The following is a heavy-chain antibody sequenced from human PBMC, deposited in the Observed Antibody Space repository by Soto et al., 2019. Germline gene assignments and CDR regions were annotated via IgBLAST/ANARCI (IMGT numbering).Heavy chain of an antibody. Sequence: EVQLVESGGGLVKPGGSLRLSCAASGFTFSSSNMHWVRQAPGKGLEWVSYISSTSSYIHYADSVKGRFTISRDNAKSSRYLKMNSRRAEDTAMYYCARGNTNYGGGMDVWGQGTTVTVSS. CDR1: GFTFSSSN. D-gene: IGHD4-17*01. V-gene: IGHV3-21*01. CDR2: ISSTSSYI. CDR3: ARGNTNYGGGMDV. J-gene: IGHJ6*02.